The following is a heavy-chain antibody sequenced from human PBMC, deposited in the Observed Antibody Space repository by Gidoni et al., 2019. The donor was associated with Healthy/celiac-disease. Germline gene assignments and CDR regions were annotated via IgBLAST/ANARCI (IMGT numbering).Heavy chain of an antibody. Sequence: EVQLVESGGGLVQPGRSLRLSCAASGFTFDDYAMHWVRQAPGKGLEWVSGISWNSGSIGYADSVKGRFTISRDNAKNSLYLQMNSLRAEDTALYYCAKAGEMVGATTEPYFDYWGQGTLVTVSS. CDR3: AKAGEMVGATTEPYFDY. D-gene: IGHD1-26*01. CDR1: GFTFDDYA. V-gene: IGHV3-9*01. CDR2: ISWNSGSI. J-gene: IGHJ4*02.